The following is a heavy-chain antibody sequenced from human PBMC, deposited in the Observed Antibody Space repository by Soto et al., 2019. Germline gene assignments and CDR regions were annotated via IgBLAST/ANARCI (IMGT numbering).Heavy chain of an antibody. CDR2: IYYSGST. CDR1: GGSISSYY. CDR3: ASGPYSSTPESGFDP. Sequence: SETLSLTCTVSGGSISSYYWSWIRQPPGKGLEWIGYIYYSGSTNYNPSLKSRVTISVDTSKNQFSLKLSSVTAADTAVYYCASGPYSSTPESGFDPWGQGTLVTVSS. V-gene: IGHV4-59*01. D-gene: IGHD6-13*01. J-gene: IGHJ5*02.